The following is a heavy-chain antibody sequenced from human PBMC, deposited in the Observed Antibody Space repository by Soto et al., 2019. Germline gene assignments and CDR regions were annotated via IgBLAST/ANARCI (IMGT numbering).Heavy chain of an antibody. CDR1: GFTFSSYA. Sequence: GGSLRLSCAASGFTFSSYAMSWVRQAPGKGLEWVSAISGSGGSTYYADSVKGRFTISRDNSKNTLYLQMNSLRAEDTAVYYCAGHITIFGVVNDYWGQGTLVTVSS. CDR3: AGHITIFGVVNDY. V-gene: IGHV3-23*01. CDR2: ISGSGGST. J-gene: IGHJ4*02. D-gene: IGHD3-3*01.